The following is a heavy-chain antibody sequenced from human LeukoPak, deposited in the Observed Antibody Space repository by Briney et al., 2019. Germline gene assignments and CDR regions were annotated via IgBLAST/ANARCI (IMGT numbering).Heavy chain of an antibody. Sequence: ASVKVSYKASGYTFTVYYMHWVRQAPGQGLEGMGWINPNSGGTNYAQKFQGRVTMTRDTSISTAYMELSRLRSDDTAVYYCARLGLGTFGGDYWGQGTLVTVSS. D-gene: IGHD3-16*01. J-gene: IGHJ4*02. CDR1: GYTFTVYY. CDR3: ARLGLGTFGGDY. V-gene: IGHV1-2*02. CDR2: INPNSGGT.